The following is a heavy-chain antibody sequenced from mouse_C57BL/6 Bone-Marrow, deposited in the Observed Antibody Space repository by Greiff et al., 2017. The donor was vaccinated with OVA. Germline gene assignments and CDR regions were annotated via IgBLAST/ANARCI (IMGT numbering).Heavy chain of an antibody. CDR1: GFTFSDYG. D-gene: IGHD2-3*01. V-gene: IGHV5-17*01. CDR3: ARSRDGDGYYVWYFDV. Sequence: EVKLVESGGGLVKPGGSLKLSCAASGFTFSDYGMHWVRQAPEKGLEWVAYISSGSSTIYYADTVKGRFTISRDNAKNTLFLQMTSLRSEDTAMYYCARSRDGDGYYVWYFDVWGTGTTVTVSA. CDR2: ISSGSSTI. J-gene: IGHJ1*03.